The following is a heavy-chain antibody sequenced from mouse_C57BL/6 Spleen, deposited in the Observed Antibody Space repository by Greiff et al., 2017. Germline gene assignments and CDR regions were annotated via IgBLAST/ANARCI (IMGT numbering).Heavy chain of an antibody. D-gene: IGHD1-1*01. CDR3: ARGGYGSSYEAMDY. CDR2: IHPNSGST. CDR1: GYTFTSYW. J-gene: IGHJ4*01. Sequence: QVQLQQSGAELVKPGASVKLSCKASGYTFTSYWMHWVKQRPGQGLEWIGMIHPNSGSTNYNEKFKSKATLTVDKSSSTAYMQLSSLTSEDSAVYYCARGGYGSSYEAMDYWGQGTSVTVSS. V-gene: IGHV1-64*01.